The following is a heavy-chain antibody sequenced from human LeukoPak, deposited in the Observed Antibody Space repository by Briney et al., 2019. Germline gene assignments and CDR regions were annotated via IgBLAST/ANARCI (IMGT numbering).Heavy chain of an antibody. J-gene: IGHJ4*02. CDR1: GGCFSGYY. CDR3: ARITTLYDFWSAHYYFDY. CDR2: INHSGST. Sequence: SETLSLTCAVYGGCFSGYYWRWIRQRPGKGLEWIGEINHSGSTNYNPSLKSRVTISVDTSKNQFSLKLSSVTAADTAVYYCARITTLYDFWSAHYYFDYWGQGTLVTVSS. D-gene: IGHD3-3*01. V-gene: IGHV4-34*01.